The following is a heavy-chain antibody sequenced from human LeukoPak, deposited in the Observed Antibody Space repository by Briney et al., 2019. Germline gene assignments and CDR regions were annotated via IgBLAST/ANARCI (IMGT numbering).Heavy chain of an antibody. V-gene: IGHV1-24*01. J-gene: IGHJ6*03. CDR2: FDPEDGET. CDR3: ATYHLRWTGSDYYYYMDV. D-gene: IGHD3-10*01. CDR1: GYTLTELS. Sequence: ASVKVSCKVSGYTLTELSMHWVRQAPGKGLEWMGGFDPEDGETIYAQKFQGRVTMTEDTSTDTAYMELSSLRSEDTAVYYCATYHLRWTGSDYYYYMDVWGKGTTVTVSS.